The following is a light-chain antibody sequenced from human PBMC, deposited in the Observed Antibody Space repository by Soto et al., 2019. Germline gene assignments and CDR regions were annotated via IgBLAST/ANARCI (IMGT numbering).Light chain of an antibody. V-gene: IGLV2-8*01. Sequence: QSAPTQPPSASGSPGQSVTISCTGTSSDIGAYNFVSWYQQHPGKAPQLIISEVNKRPSGVPDRFSGSKSGNTASLTVSGLQAEDEADYHCSSWGGSNNPWVFGGGTKLTVL. CDR1: SSDIGAYNF. CDR3: SSWGGSNNPWV. CDR2: EVN. J-gene: IGLJ3*02.